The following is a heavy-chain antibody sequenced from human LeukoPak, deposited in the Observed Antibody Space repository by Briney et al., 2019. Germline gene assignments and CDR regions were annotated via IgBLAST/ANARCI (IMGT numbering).Heavy chain of an antibody. CDR3: APTTVVNGYYFDY. V-gene: IGHV3-7*01. J-gene: IGHJ4*02. Sequence: GGSLRLSCAASGFPFSSHWLSWFRQSPGKGLEWVAHISHDGSEKHYVDSVKGRFTISRDNAKNSLYLQMNSLRAEDTAVYYCAPTTVVNGYYFDYWGQGALVTVSS. CDR1: GFPFSSHW. CDR2: ISHDGSEK. D-gene: IGHD4-23*01.